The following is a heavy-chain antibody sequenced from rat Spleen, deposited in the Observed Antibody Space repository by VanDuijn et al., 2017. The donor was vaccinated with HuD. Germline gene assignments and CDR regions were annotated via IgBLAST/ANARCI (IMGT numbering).Heavy chain of an antibody. D-gene: IGHD2-5*01. CDR2: IIYDGSST. V-gene: IGHV5-7*01. CDR3: VRQGYLRDWYFDF. Sequence: EVQLVESGGGLVQPGRSMKLSCAASGFTFSDYAMAWVRQSPKKGLEWVATIIYDGSSTYYRDSVKGRFTISRDNAKSTLYLEMDSLRSEDMATYYCVRQGYLRDWYFDFWGPGTMVTVSS. CDR1: GFTFSDYA. J-gene: IGHJ1*01.